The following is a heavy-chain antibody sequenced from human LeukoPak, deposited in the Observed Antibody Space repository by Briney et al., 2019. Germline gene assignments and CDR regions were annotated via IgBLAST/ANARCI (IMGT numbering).Heavy chain of an antibody. CDR3: ARDLSGIVVETLDY. J-gene: IGHJ4*02. D-gene: IGHD2-15*01. CDR2: ISSSSSYI. Sequence: PGGSLRLSCAASGFTFSSYSMNWVRQAPGKGLEWVASISSSSSYIYYADSVKGRFTISRDNAKNSLYLQMNSLRAEDTAVYYCARDLSGIVVETLDYWVQGTLVTVSS. V-gene: IGHV3-21*01. CDR1: GFTFSSYS.